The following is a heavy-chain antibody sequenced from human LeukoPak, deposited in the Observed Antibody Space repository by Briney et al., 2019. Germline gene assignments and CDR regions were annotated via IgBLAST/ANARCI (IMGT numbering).Heavy chain of an antibody. D-gene: IGHD3-9*01. Sequence: ASVKVSCKASGYTFSNYAMHWVRQAPGQRLEWMGWINAGNGNTKYSQKFQGRVTITRDTSASTAYMELSSLRSEDTAVYYCARAPILYYDILTGLDYYFDYWGQGTLVTVSS. V-gene: IGHV1-3*01. J-gene: IGHJ4*02. CDR1: GYTFSNYA. CDR2: INAGNGNT. CDR3: ARAPILYYDILTGLDYYFDY.